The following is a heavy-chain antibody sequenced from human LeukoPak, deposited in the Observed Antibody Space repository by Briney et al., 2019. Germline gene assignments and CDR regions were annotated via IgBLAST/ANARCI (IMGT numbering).Heavy chain of an antibody. CDR2: INSDGSIT. CDR1: GFTFSSYW. CDR3: ARIPKTGGYFDY. D-gene: IGHD1-1*01. V-gene: IGHV3-74*01. J-gene: IGHJ4*02. Sequence: QPGGSLRLSCAASGFTFSSYWMHWVREAPGKRLVWVSRINSDGSITSYADSVKGRGTICRDNVKNTLYLQMSSLRAEDTAVYYCARIPKTGGYFDYWGQGTLVTVSS.